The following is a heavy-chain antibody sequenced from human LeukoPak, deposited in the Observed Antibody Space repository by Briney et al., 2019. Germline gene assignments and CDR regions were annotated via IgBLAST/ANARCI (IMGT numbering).Heavy chain of an antibody. CDR1: GYTFTSYV. V-gene: IGHV1-18*01. CDR2: ISAYNGNT. D-gene: IGHD3-3*01. J-gene: IGHJ4*02. Sequence: ASVKVSCKASGYTFTSYVISWVRQAPGQGLEWMGWISAYNGNTNYAQKFQGRVTMTTDTSTSTAYMELRSLRSNDTAVYYCARDRAGSDFWSGYYLYYFDYWGQGTLVTVSS. CDR3: ARDRAGSDFWSGYYLYYFDY.